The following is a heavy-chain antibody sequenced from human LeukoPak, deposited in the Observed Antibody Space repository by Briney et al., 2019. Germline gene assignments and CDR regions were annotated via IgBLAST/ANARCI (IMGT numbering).Heavy chain of an antibody. J-gene: IGHJ4*02. V-gene: IGHV4-61*08. CDR2: IYYSGST. CDR1: GGSISSGGYY. D-gene: IGHD6-19*01. Sequence: SQTLSLTCTVSGGSISSGGYYWSWIRQPPGKGLEWIGYIYYSGSTNYNPSLKSRVTISVDTSNNQFSLRLSSVTAADTAVYFCARARLTGWWLDYWGQGTLVTVSS. CDR3: ARARLTGWWLDY.